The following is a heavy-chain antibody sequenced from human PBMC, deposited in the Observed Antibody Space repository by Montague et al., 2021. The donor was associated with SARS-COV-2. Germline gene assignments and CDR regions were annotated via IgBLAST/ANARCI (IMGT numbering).Heavy chain of an antibody. V-gene: IGHV4-4*02. D-gene: IGHD3/OR15-3a*01. Sequence: SETLSLTCTVSGASIESGNWWSWVRQTPGKGLEWIGEILHTESTNFNPSLKTRVAMSVDKSRNQFSLKLTSLTAADTAVYYCATGINYYDFLALQSWGQGALVIVSS. CDR2: ILHTEST. J-gene: IGHJ4*02. CDR1: GASIESGNW. CDR3: ATGINYYDFLALQS.